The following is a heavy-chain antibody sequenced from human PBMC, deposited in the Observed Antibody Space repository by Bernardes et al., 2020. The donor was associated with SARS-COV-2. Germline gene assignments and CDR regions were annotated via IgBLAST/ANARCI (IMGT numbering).Heavy chain of an antibody. V-gene: IGHV1-18*01. CDR3: ARVPDYDFWSGYYTPKIFDY. D-gene: IGHD3-3*01. J-gene: IGHJ4*02. CDR2: ISDYNGNT. CDR1: GYTFTSYG. Sequence: ASVKVSCKASGYTFTSYGISWVRQAPGQGLEWMGWISDYNGNTNYAQKLQGRVTMTTDTSTSTAYMELRSLRSDDTAVYYCARVPDYDFWSGYYTPKIFDYWGQGTLVTVSS.